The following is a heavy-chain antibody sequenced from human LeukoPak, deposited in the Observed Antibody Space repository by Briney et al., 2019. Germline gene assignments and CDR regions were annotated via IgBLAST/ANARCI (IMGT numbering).Heavy chain of an antibody. CDR3: ARYCSGGSCYWGPYYYYYYMDV. CDR2: ISAYNGNT. V-gene: IGHV1-18*01. J-gene: IGHJ6*03. Sequence: ASVKVSCKASGYTFTSYGISWVRQAPGQGLEWMGWISAYNGNTNYAQKLQGRVTMTTDTSTSTAYMELRSLRSDDTAVYYCARYCSGGSCYWGPYYYYYYMDVRGKGTTVTVSS. D-gene: IGHD2-15*01. CDR1: GYTFTSYG.